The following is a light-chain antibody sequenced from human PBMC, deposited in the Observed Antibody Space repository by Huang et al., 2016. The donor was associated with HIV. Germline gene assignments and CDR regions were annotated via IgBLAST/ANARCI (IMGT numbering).Light chain of an antibody. CDR3: QQRSTWPRSIT. Sequence: EIVLTQSPATLSLSPGERATVSCRASQNINDFLAWYQQTPGHPPRLLIYDASTRASGIPARCSGNGSETDFTLMISSLEPEDFAVYYCQQRSTWPRSITFGQGTRLEI. CDR2: DAS. CDR1: QNINDF. V-gene: IGKV3-11*01. J-gene: IGKJ5*01.